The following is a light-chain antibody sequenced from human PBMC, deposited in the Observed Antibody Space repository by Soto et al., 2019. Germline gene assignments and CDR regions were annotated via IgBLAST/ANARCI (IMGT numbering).Light chain of an antibody. V-gene: IGLV2-14*02. CDR3: SSYTTTNTLYV. CDR2: EGS. J-gene: IGLJ1*01. CDR1: SSDVGSYNL. Sequence: QSALTQPASVSGSPGQSITISCTGTSSDVGSYNLVSWYQQHPGKAPKLMIYEGSKRPSGVSNRFSGSKSGNTASLTISGLQAEDEADYYCSSYTTTNTLYVFGTGTKLTVL.